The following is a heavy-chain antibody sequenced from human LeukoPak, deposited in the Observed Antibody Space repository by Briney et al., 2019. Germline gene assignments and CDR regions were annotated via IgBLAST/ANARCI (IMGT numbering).Heavy chain of an antibody. V-gene: IGHV3-21*01. CDR1: GFTFSSYS. D-gene: IGHD3-16*02. CDR3: ARDHPHSRYDYVWGSYRYTENWFDP. Sequence: PGGSLRLSCAASGFTFSSYSMNWVRQAPGKGLEWVSSISSSSSYIYYADSVKGRFTISRDNAKNSLYLQMNSLRAEDTAVYYCARDHPHSRYDYVWGSYRYTENWFDPWGQGTLVTVSS. CDR2: ISSSSSYI. J-gene: IGHJ5*02.